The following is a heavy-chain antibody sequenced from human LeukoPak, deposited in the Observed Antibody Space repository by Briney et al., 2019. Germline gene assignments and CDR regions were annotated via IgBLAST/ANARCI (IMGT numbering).Heavy chain of an antibody. V-gene: IGHV3-43*01. CDR3: AKDHSTGTAMVDY. Sequence: GGSLRLSCAASGFTFDDYTMHWVRQAPGKGLGWVSLISWDGGSTYYADSVKGRFTISRDNSKNSLYLQMNSLRTEDTALYYCAKDHSTGTAMVDYWGQGTLVTVSS. CDR1: GFTFDDYT. D-gene: IGHD5-18*01. CDR2: ISWDGGST. J-gene: IGHJ4*02.